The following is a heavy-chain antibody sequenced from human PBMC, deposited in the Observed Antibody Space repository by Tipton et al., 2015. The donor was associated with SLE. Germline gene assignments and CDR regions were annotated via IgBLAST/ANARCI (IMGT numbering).Heavy chain of an antibody. CDR2: IYSGGYT. J-gene: IGHJ1*01. V-gene: IGHV3-53*05. CDR3: ARGEYYGSGSLYFQD. CDR1: GFSVSDVY. Sequence: SLRLSCAASGFSVSDVYMSWVRQAPGKGLEWVSVIYSGGYTQYADSVKGRFTISRDNSKNTLYLQMNSLRGDDTAVYYCARGEYYGSGSLYFQDWGQGTLVTVSS. D-gene: IGHD3-10*01.